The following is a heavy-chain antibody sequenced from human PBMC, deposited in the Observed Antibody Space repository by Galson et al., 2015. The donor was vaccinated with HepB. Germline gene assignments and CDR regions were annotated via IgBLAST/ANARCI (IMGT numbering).Heavy chain of an antibody. J-gene: IGHJ4*02. CDR3: ARGRSGWYDY. CDR1: GFTFSSYS. D-gene: IGHD6-19*01. Sequence: SLRLSCAASGFTFSSYSMNWVRQAPGKGLEWVSYISSSSSTIYYADSVKGRFTISRDNAKNSLYLQMNSLRAEDTAVYYCARGRSGWYDYWGQGTLVTVSS. CDR2: ISSSSSTI. V-gene: IGHV3-48*04.